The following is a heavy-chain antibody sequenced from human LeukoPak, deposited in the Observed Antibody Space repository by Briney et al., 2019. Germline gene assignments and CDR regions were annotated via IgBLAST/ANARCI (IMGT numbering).Heavy chain of an antibody. CDR1: GFTFSSYA. V-gene: IGHV3-30*04. D-gene: IGHD3-10*01. CDR3: AGTMVRGVRGAVGY. J-gene: IGHJ4*02. CDR2: ISYDGSNK. Sequence: PGGSLRLSCAASGFTFSSYAMHWVRQAPGKGLERVAVISYDGSNKYYADSVKGRFTISRDNSKNTLYLQMNSLRAEDTAVYYCAGTMVRGVRGAVGYWGQGTLVTVSS.